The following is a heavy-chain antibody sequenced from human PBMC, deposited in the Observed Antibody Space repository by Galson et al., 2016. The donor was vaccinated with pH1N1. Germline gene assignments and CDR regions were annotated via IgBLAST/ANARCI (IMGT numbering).Heavy chain of an antibody. Sequence: SLRLSCAASGFAFSNSGMHWVRQAPGKGLEWVALIWYDGSNKYYADSVKGRFTISRDNSKNTLYLQMNSLRAKDTAVYYCARGDYGDYVGEFDYWGQGTLATVSS. V-gene: IGHV3-33*01. D-gene: IGHD4-17*01. CDR1: GFAFSNSG. CDR3: ARGDYGDYVGEFDY. J-gene: IGHJ4*02. CDR2: IWYDGSNK.